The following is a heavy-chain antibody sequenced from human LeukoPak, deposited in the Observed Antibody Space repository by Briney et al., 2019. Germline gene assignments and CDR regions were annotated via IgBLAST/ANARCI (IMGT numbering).Heavy chain of an antibody. CDR1: GYTFTSYG. CDR3: ARDPYGEGEPDY. CDR2: ISAYNGNT. J-gene: IGHJ4*02. D-gene: IGHD4-17*01. Sequence: ASVKVSCKASGYTFTSYGISWVRQAPGQGLEWMGWISAYNGNTNYAQKLQGRVTMTTDTSTSTAYMELRSLRSGDTAVYYCARDPYGEGEPDYWGQGTLVTVSS. V-gene: IGHV1-18*04.